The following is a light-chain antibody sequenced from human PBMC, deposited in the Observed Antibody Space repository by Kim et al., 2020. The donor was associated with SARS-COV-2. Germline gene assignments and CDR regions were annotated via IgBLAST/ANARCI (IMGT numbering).Light chain of an antibody. CDR1: QDITNY. Sequence: SASVGDRVTITCQASQDITNYLNWYQQKPGKAPKLLIYDASNLQTGVPSRFSGSGSGTDFTLTINSLQPEDIATYYCQQYDSLPLTFGGGTKLEI. CDR3: QQYDSLPLT. J-gene: IGKJ4*01. CDR2: DAS. V-gene: IGKV1-33*01.